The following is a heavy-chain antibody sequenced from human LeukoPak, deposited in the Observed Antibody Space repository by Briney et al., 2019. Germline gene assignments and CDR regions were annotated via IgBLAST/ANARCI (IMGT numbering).Heavy chain of an antibody. V-gene: IGHV5-51*01. D-gene: IGHD2-2*02. CDR3: ARQYGPAAINNWFDP. Sequence: GKSLEISCKGSGYSFTSYWIGWVRQMPGKGLEWVGIIYPGDSDTRYSPSFQGQVTISADKSISTASLQWSSLKASDTAMYYCARQYGPAAINNWFDPWGQGTLVTVS. J-gene: IGHJ5*02. CDR2: IYPGDSDT. CDR1: GYSFTSYW.